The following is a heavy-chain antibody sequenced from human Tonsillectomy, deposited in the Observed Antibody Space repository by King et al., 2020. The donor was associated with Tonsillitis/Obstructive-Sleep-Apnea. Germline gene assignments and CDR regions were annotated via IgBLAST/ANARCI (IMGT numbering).Heavy chain of an antibody. CDR1: GYSFTSFW. CDR3: ARRYYGSGRYWDY. D-gene: IGHD3-10*01. J-gene: IGHJ4*02. Sequence: VQLVESGAEVKKPGESLRISCKSSGYSFTSFWITWVRQMPGKGLEWMGKIDPTVSYTDYSPSFQGHVTISADKSISTAYLQWSSLKASDSAMYYCARRYYGSGRYWDYWGQGTLVTVSS. CDR2: IDPTVSYT. V-gene: IGHV5-10-1*03.